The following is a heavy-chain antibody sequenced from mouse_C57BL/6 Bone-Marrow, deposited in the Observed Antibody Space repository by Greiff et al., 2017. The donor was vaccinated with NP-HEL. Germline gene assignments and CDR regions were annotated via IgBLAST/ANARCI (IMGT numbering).Heavy chain of an antibody. CDR2: IDPNSGGT. CDR3: AGYYYGSRGWYFDV. D-gene: IGHD1-1*01. J-gene: IGHJ1*03. V-gene: IGHV1-72*01. Sequence: QVQLQQPGADLVKPGASVKLSCKASGYTFTSYWMHWVKQRPGRGLEWIGRIDPNSGGTKFNEKFKTKATLTVDKPSSTAYMQLSSLTSEDSAVDYCAGYYYGSRGWYFDVWGTGTTVTVSA. CDR1: GYTFTSYW.